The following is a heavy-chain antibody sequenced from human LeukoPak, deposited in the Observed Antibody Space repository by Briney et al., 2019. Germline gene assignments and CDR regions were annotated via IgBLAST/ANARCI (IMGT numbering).Heavy chain of an antibody. V-gene: IGHV3-48*04. J-gene: IGHJ6*03. CDR3: ARGAYYYYMDV. Sequence: GGSLRLSCAASGFTLSSYSMYWVRQAPGKGLEWVSYISSTIYYADSVKGRFTISRDNAKNSLYLQMNSLRAEDTAVYYCARGAYYYYMDVWGKGTTVTVSS. CDR2: ISSTI. CDR1: GFTLSSYS.